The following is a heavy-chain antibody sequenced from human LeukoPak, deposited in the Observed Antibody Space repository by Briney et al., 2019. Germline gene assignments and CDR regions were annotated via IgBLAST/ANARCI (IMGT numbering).Heavy chain of an antibody. J-gene: IGHJ4*02. CDR1: GYSISSSNW. CDR2: IYYSGTT. Sequence: SDTLSLTCAVSGYSISSSNWWGWIRQPPGKGLEWIGYIYYSGTTNYNPSLKSRVTMSVDTSKNQFSLKPSSVTALDTAVYYCARKIASVGYFDYWGQGTLVTVSS. CDR3: ARKIASVGYFDY. V-gene: IGHV4-28*06. D-gene: IGHD6-13*01.